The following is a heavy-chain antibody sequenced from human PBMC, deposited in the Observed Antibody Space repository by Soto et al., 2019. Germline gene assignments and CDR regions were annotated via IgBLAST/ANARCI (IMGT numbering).Heavy chain of an antibody. D-gene: IGHD4-17*01. J-gene: IGHJ4*02. V-gene: IGHV3-15*07. CDR2: IKSTADGGTT. CDR1: EFTFTNAW. CDR3: ASLDYGH. Sequence: EVQLLESGGDLVKPGGSLRLSCAASEFTFTNAWMNWVRQAPGKGLEWVGRIKSTADGGTTDYAAPVKGRFTISRDESQNTLYLEMNSLKTEDTAVYYCASLDYGHWGQGTLVTVSS.